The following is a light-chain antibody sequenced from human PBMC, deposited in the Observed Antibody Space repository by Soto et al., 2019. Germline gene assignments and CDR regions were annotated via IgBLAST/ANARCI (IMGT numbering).Light chain of an antibody. J-gene: IGKJ1*01. CDR2: RAS. CDR3: QQYGNFPRT. V-gene: IGKV3-20*01. Sequence: EIVLTQSPGTLSLSPGERATLSCRASQSVTSGDLAWYQQKPGQAPRLLIYRASSRVTGIPDRFSGSGSGTDFTLTISRLETEDFAVYYCQQYGNFPRTFGQGTKVDIK. CDR1: QSVTSGD.